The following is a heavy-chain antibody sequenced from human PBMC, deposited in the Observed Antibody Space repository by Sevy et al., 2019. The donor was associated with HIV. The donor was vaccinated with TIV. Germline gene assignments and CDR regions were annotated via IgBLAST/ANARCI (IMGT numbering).Heavy chain of an antibody. CDR1: GGSISSSSYY. CDR2: IYYSGRT. CDR3: ARQIDLGGHFDY. Sequence: SETLSLTCTVSGGSISSSSYYWGWIRQPPGKGLEWIGSIYYSGRTYYNPSLKSRVTISVDTSKNQFSLKLSSVTAADTAVYYCARQIDLGGHFDYWGQGTLVTVSS. D-gene: IGHD3-3*01. V-gene: IGHV4-39*01. J-gene: IGHJ4*02.